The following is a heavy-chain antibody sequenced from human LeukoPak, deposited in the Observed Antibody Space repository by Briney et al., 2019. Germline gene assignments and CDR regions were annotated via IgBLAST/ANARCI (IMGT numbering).Heavy chain of an antibody. Sequence: SETLSLTCTVSGGSISSSSYYWGWIRQPPGKGLEWIGYIYYSGSTYYNPSLKSRVTISVDTSKNQFSLKLSSVTAADAAVYYCATTSLDYWGQGTLVTVSS. J-gene: IGHJ4*02. CDR3: ATTSLDY. V-gene: IGHV4-61*05. CDR2: IYYSGST. CDR1: GGSISSSSYY.